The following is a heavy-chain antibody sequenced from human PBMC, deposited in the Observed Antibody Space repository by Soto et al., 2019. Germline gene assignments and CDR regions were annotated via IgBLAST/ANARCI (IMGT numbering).Heavy chain of an antibody. CDR1: GDSVSRNSAA. D-gene: IGHD6-19*01. CDR3: PRDIALGVGFDP. Sequence: SLNLCLTGAISGDSVSRNSAAWNWIRQSPSRGLEWLGRTYYRSKWYNDYAVSVKSRITINPDTSKNQFSLQLNSVTPEDTAVYYRPRDIALGVGFDPWGDGILVTVSS. V-gene: IGHV6-1*01. CDR2: TYYRSKWYN. J-gene: IGHJ5*02.